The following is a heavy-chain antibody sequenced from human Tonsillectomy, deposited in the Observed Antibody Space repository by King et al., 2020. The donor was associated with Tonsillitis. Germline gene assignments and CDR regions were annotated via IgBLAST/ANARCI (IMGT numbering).Heavy chain of an antibody. CDR3: ARQRGGSSWSDP. CDR1: GGSISSSSDY. D-gene: IGHD6-13*01. CDR2: IYYSGTS. Sequence: QLQESGPGLVKPSETLSLICTVSGGSISSSSDYWGWFRQPPGKGREWIGNIYYSGTSDHNPSLKSRLSISIDTPRSQFSLKLSSVTTADTAMYYCARQRGGSSWSDPWGQGTQVTVSS. J-gene: IGHJ5*02. V-gene: IGHV4-39*01.